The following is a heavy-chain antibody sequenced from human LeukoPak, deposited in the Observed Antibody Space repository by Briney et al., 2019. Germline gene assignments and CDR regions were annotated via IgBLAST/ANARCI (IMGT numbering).Heavy chain of an antibody. V-gene: IGHV4-39*01. J-gene: IGHJ4*02. D-gene: IGHD4-23*01. Sequence: SETLSLTCTVSGGSINSGGYFWSWIRQPPGKGLEWVGSIYYSGSTYYNPSLKSRVTISVDSSKSQFSLKLNSLTAADTAVYFCARYGRNSVFDYWGQGTLVTVSS. CDR3: ARYGRNSVFDY. CDR2: IYYSGST. CDR1: GGSINSGGYF.